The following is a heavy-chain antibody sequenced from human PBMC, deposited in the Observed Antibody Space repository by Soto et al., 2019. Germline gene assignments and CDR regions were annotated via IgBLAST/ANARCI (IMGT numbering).Heavy chain of an antibody. J-gene: IGHJ6*02. CDR1: GGTFSSYA. D-gene: IGHD5-18*01. CDR3: ARVRRNLGYSYGTLLDYYYGMDV. CDR2: IIPIFGTA. Sequence: ASVKVSCKASGGTFSSYAISWVRQAPGQGLEWMGGIIPIFGTANYAQKFQGRVTITADESTSTAYMELSSLRSEDTAVYYCARVRRNLGYSYGTLLDYYYGMDVWGQGTTVTVSS. V-gene: IGHV1-69*13.